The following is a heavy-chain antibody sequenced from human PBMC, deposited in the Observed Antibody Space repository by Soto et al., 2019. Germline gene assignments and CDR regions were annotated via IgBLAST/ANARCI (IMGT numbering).Heavy chain of an antibody. CDR1: GYTLTELS. V-gene: IGHV1-24*01. Sequence: ASVKVSCKVSGYTLTELSMHWVRQAPGKGLEWMGGFDPEDGETIYAQKFQGRVTMTEETSTDTAYMELSSLRSEETDVYYCATIVGARYNWFDPWGQGTLVTVS. CDR2: FDPEDGET. J-gene: IGHJ5*02. D-gene: IGHD1-26*01. CDR3: ATIVGARYNWFDP.